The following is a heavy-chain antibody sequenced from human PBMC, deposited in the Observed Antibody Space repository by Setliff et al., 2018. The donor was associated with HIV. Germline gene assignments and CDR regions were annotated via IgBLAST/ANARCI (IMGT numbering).Heavy chain of an antibody. CDR2: IYTSGST. J-gene: IGHJ4*02. CDR1: GGSISSGSFY. Sequence: SETLSLTCTVSGGSISSGSFYWSWIRQPAGKGLEWIGHIYTSGSTDYNPSLKSRVTISVDTSKNQFSLKLSSVTAADTAVYYCARHVGYSSSSLDYWGQGTLVTVSS. D-gene: IGHD6-6*01. V-gene: IGHV4-61*09. CDR3: ARHVGYSSSSLDY.